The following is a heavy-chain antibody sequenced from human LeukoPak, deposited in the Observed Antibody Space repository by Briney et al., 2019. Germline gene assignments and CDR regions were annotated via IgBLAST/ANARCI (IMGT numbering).Heavy chain of an antibody. CDR2: ISGSGGST. J-gene: IGHJ4*02. CDR3: AKDTELGVSGLVDY. CDR1: GFTFSSYA. Sequence: PGGSLRLSCAASGFTFSSYAMSWVRQAPGKGLEWVSAISGSGGSTYYADSVKGRFTISRDNSKNTLYLQMNSLRAEDTAVYYCAKDTELGVSGLVDYWGQGTLVTVSS. V-gene: IGHV3-23*01. D-gene: IGHD2-8*02.